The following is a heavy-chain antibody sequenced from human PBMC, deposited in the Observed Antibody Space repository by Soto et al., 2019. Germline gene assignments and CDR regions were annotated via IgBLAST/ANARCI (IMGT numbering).Heavy chain of an antibody. V-gene: IGHV4-39*01. Sequence: PSETLSLTCTVSGGSISSSSYYWGWIRQPPGKGLEWIGSIYYSGSTYYNPSLKSRVTISVDTSKNQFSLKLSSVTAADTAAYYCAEGAAYSSGERPFDYWGQGTLVTVSS. J-gene: IGHJ4*02. D-gene: IGHD6-19*01. CDR3: AEGAAYSSGERPFDY. CDR1: GGSISSSSYY. CDR2: IYYSGST.